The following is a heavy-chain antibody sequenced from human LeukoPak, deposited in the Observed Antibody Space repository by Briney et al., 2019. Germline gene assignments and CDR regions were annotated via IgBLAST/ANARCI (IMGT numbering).Heavy chain of an antibody. J-gene: IGHJ4*02. CDR2: IRYDGSNK. D-gene: IGHD3-22*01. Sequence: GGSLRLSCAASGFTFSSYGMHWVRQAPGKGLEWVAFIRYDGSNKYYADSVKGRFTISRDNSKNTLYLQMNSLRAEDTAVYYWAKDYYYSSGYYYVGGGDYWGQGTLVTVSS. CDR1: GFTFSSYG. V-gene: IGHV3-30*02. CDR3: AKDYYYSSGYYYVGGGDY.